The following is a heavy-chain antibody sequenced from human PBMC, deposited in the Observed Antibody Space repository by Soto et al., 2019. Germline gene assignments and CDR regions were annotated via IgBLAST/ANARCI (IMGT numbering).Heavy chain of an antibody. CDR3: GRGEVDRYNWNYGIDY. D-gene: IGHD1-7*01. J-gene: IGHJ4*02. CDR2: IYYSGNT. V-gene: IGHV4-59*01. Sequence: PSETLSLTCTVSGGSISSYYWSWIRQPPGKGLEWTGYIYYSGNTNYNPSLKSRVTISVDTSKNQFSLKLSSVTAADTAVYYCGRGEVDRYNWNYGIDYWGQGTLVTVSS. CDR1: GGSISSYY.